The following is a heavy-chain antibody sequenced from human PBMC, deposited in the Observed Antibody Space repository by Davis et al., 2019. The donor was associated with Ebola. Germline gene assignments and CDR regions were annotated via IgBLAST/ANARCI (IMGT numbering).Heavy chain of an antibody. CDR2: VDHSGST. J-gene: IGHJ4*02. CDR3: ARGALIAAAGTGKDFDF. Sequence: MPGGSLRLSCAASGFTFSSYSMNWVRQAPGKGLEWIGEVDHSGSTNYNPSLKSRLTMSVDTSRNQFSLKLTSVTAADTAVYYCARGALIAAAGTGKDFDFWGQGTLVTVSS. V-gene: IGHV4-34*01. D-gene: IGHD6-13*01. CDR1: GFTFSSYS.